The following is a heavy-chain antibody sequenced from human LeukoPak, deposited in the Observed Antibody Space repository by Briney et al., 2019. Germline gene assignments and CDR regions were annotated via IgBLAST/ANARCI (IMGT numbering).Heavy chain of an antibody. Sequence: ASVKVSCKVSGYTLTELSMHWVRQAPGKGLEWMGVFDPEDGETIYAQKFQGRVIMTEDTSTDTAYMELSSLRSEDTAVYYCATLGSGSYSFDYWGQGTLVTVSS. CDR2: FDPEDGET. CDR3: ATLGSGSYSFDY. J-gene: IGHJ4*02. V-gene: IGHV1-24*01. CDR1: GYTLTELS. D-gene: IGHD3-10*01.